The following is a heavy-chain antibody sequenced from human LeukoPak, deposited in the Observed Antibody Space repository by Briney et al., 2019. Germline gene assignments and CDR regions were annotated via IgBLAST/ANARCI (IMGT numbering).Heavy chain of an antibody. D-gene: IGHD3-10*01. J-gene: IGHJ4*02. Sequence: TASETLSLTCAVYGGSLSGYYWSWIRQSPGKGLEWIGEINQSGSTNHNPSLKSRVTISVDTSKNQFSLKVSSVTAADTAVYYCARGYGSGFAYWGQGTLVTVSS. V-gene: IGHV4-34*01. CDR1: GGSLSGYY. CDR3: ARGYGSGFAY. CDR2: INQSGST.